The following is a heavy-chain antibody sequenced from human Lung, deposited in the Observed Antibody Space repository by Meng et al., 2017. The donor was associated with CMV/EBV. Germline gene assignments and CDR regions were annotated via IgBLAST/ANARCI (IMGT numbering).Heavy chain of an antibody. D-gene: IGHD3-9*01. CDR3: AKAQFGRYFDGRDGMDV. CDR2: IWNDGSIK. V-gene: IGHV3-33*06. CDR1: GFTFSSYG. Sequence: GGSXRLXCAASGFTFSSYGMHWVRQAPGKGLEWVAVIWNDGSIKYYADSVKGRFTISRDNSKNTLYLQMYSLRADDTAVYHCAKAQFGRYFDGRDGMDVGXQGNXVTVSS. J-gene: IGHJ6*02.